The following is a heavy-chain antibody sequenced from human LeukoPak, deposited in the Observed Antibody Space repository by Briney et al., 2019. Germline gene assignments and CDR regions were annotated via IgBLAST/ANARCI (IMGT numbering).Heavy chain of an antibody. Sequence: ASVKVSCKASGYTFTSYGISWVRQAPGQGLEWMGWISAYNGNTNYAQKLQGRVTMTTDTSTSTAYMELRSLRSDDTAVYYCARDRIVVVPAAMGRYAFGIWGQGTMVTVSS. V-gene: IGHV1-18*01. CDR2: ISAYNGNT. J-gene: IGHJ3*02. CDR1: GYTFTSYG. D-gene: IGHD2-2*01. CDR3: ARDRIVVVPAAMGRYAFGI.